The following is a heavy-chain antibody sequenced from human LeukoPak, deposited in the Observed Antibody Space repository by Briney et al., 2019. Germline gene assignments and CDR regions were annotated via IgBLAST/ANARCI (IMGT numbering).Heavy chain of an antibody. V-gene: IGHV3-74*01. D-gene: IGHD6-13*01. CDR2: INSDGSTT. J-gene: IGHJ5*02. CDR3: ARGPGYSSSWYGTDL. CDR1: GFSFSSYA. Sequence: GRSLRLSCAASGFSFSSYAMHWVRQAPGKGLVWVSRINSDGSTTNYADSVKGRFTISRDNAKNTLYLQMDSLRAEDTAVYYCARGPGYSSSWYGTDLWGQGALVTVSS.